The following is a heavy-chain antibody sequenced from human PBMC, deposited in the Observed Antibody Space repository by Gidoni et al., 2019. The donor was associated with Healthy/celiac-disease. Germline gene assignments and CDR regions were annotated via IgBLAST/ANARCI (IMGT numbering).Heavy chain of an antibody. J-gene: IGHJ6*02. CDR2: ISGSGGST. CDR1: GFTFISYA. Sequence: EVQLLESGGGLVQPGGSLRLSCAASGFTFISYAMSWVRQAPGKGLEWVSAISGSGGSTYYADSVKGRFTISRDNSKNTLYLQMNSLRAEDTAVYYCAKDLRGYCSSTSCYAYGMDVWGQGTTVTVSS. D-gene: IGHD2-2*01. CDR3: AKDLRGYCSSTSCYAYGMDV. V-gene: IGHV3-23*01.